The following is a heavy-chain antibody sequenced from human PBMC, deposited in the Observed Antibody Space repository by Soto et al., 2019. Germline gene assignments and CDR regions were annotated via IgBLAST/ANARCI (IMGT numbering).Heavy chain of an antibody. CDR3: AKGFIVVVTAIRPDVNFDV. D-gene: IGHD2-21*02. Sequence: GAYLRNSSAGSGFNLPNYALNWLIQSTGTRTVLVTSSRGSGGTITYADSVKGRFTTTRYTSKNTLYLQMNSLSAEDTAVYYCAKGFIVVVTAIRPDVNFDVWGQGTMVTGSS. J-gene: IGHJ3*01. CDR2: SRGSGGTI. V-gene: IGHV3-23*01. CDR1: GFNLPNYA.